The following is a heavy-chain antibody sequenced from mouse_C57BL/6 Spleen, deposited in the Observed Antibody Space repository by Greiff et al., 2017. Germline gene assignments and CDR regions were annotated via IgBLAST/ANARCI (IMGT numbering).Heavy chain of an antibody. J-gene: IGHJ1*03. CDR1: GFTFSDYY. CDR2: INYDGSST. D-gene: IGHD2-3*01. CDR3: ARDDGYTWDFDD. V-gene: IGHV5-16*01. Sequence: EVQLVESEGGLVQPGSSMKLSCTASGFTFSDYYMAWVRQVPEKGLEWVANINYDGSSTYYLDSLKSRFIISRDNAKNILYLQMSSLKSEDTATYYCARDDGYTWDFDDWGTGTTVTVSS.